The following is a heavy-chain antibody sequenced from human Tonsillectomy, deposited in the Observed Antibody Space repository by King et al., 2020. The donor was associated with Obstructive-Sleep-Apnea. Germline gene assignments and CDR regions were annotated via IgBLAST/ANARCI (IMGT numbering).Heavy chain of an antibody. V-gene: IGHV2-26*01. CDR1: GFSLSNARMG. J-gene: IGHJ6*02. D-gene: IGHD3-22*01. CDR3: ARTPRTYYSDSSWRTYYYYNMDV. Sequence: VTLKESGPVLVKPPETLTLTCTVSGFSLSNARMGVSWIRQPPGKALEWLAHIFSNDGKSYSTSLKSRLTISKDTSKSQVVLTMTNMDPVDTATYSCARTPRTYYSDSSWRTYYYYNMDVWGQGTTVTVSS. CDR2: IFSNDGK.